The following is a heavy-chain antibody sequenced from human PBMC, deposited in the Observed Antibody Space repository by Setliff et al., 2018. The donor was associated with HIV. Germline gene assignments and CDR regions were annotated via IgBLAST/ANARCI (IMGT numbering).Heavy chain of an antibody. D-gene: IGHD3-3*01. CDR2: IIPIFGTA. V-gene: IGHV1-69*13. CDR1: GYTLSHYG. CDR3: ARGPSVFGVAFYYYYYMDV. J-gene: IGHJ6*03. Sequence: SVKVSCKASGYTLSHYGINWVRQAPGQGLEWMGGIIPIFGTANYAQKFQGRVTITADESTSTAYMELSSLRSEDTAVYYCARGPSVFGVAFYYYYYMDVWGKGTTVTVS.